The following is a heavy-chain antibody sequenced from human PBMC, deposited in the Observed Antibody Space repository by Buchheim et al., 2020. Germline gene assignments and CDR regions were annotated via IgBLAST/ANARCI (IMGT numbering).Heavy chain of an antibody. V-gene: IGHV4-59*01. CDR1: GGSISSYY. D-gene: IGHD3-10*01. CDR3: ARGGHGSGRRIFDY. J-gene: IGHJ4*02. CDR2: IYYSGST. Sequence: QVQLQESGPGLVKPSETLSLTCTVSGGSISSYYWSWIRQPPGKGLEWIGYIYYSGSTNYNPSLKSRVTISVDTSKNQFSLKLSSVTAADTAVYYCARGGHGSGRRIFDYWGQGTL.